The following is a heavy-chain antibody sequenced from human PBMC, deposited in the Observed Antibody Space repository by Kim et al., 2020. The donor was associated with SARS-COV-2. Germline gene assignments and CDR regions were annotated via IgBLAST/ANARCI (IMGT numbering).Heavy chain of an antibody. D-gene: IGHD2-21*02. Sequence: GASLKISCNGSGYSFTSYWIGWVRQMPGKGLEWMGIIYPGDSDTRYSPSFQGQVTISADKSIRTAYLQWSSLKASDTAMYYCARGGLYCGGDCYSSHWFDPWGQGTLVTVSS. CDR3: ARGGLYCGGDCYSSHWFDP. J-gene: IGHJ5*02. CDR1: GYSFTSYW. CDR2: IYPGDSDT. V-gene: IGHV5-51*01.